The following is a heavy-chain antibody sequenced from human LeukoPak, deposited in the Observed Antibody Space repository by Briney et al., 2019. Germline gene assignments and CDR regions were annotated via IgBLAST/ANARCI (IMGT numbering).Heavy chain of an antibody. CDR1: GFTFSSNW. Sequence: GSLRLSCAASGFTFSSNWMHWVRQGPEKGLMWVSRINGDGSSTSYADSVKGRFTISRDNAKNTLYLQMNSLRAEDTAVYYCATFYGDYASSAGRWGQGTLVTVSS. J-gene: IGHJ4*02. CDR3: ATFYGDYASSAGR. CDR2: INGDGSST. V-gene: IGHV3-74*01. D-gene: IGHD4-17*01.